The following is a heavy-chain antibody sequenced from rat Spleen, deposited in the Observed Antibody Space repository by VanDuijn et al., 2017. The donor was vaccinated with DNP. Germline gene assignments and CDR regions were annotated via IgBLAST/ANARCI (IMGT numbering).Heavy chain of an antibody. CDR3: TRDDTIVAIWY. CDR2: IWTGGNT. CDR1: GFSLTIYN. V-gene: IGHV2-30*01. D-gene: IGHD1-2*01. Sequence: QVQLKESGPGLVQPSQTLSLTCTVAGFSLTIYNVHWVRQPTGKGLEWMGIIWTGGNTEYNSALKSRLTISRDTSKSQVFLRINSLQTEDTATYFCTRDDTIVAIWYWGQGVMVTVSS. J-gene: IGHJ2*01.